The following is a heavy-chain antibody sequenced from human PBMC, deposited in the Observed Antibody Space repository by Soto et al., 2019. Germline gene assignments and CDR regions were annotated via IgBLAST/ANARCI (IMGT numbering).Heavy chain of an antibody. CDR2: ISPKSGNI. Sequence: ASVKVSCKTSGYTFTRNGISWVRQAPGQGLEWMGWISPKSGNIKYAQKLQGRVIMTTDTSTSTAYMELRSLRSDDTAVYYCVKDRDSNSWPSRDVWGPGTTVTVSS. D-gene: IGHD3-22*01. J-gene: IGHJ6*02. V-gene: IGHV1-18*01. CDR3: VKDRDSNSWPSRDV. CDR1: GYTFTRNG.